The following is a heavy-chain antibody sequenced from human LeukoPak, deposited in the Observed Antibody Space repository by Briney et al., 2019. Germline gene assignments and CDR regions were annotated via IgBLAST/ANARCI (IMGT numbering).Heavy chain of an antibody. V-gene: IGHV3-74*01. CDR3: ARELGVGVIGDAFDI. CDR2: VNTDGSST. CDR1: GFTLGSYW. D-gene: IGHD3-22*01. J-gene: IGHJ3*02. Sequence: GGSLRLSCAVSGFTLGSYWMHWVRQAPGQGLAWVPRVNTDGSSTTYAESVKGRFTISKDNAKNTLYLQMNGLRAEDTAVYYCARELGVGVIGDAFDIWGQGTVVTVSS.